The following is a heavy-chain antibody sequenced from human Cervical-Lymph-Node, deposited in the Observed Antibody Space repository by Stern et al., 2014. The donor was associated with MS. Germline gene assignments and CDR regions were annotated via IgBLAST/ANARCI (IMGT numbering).Heavy chain of an antibody. V-gene: IGHV2-5*02. CDR1: GFSLSTSGLG. J-gene: IGHJ4*02. CDR3: AHRTAGPFDY. CDR2: IYWDDQK. Sequence: QVTLKESGPELVKPTQTLTLTCTFSGFSLSTSGLGVGWLAPPPGDALEWLAYIYWDDQKRYSPSLKSRLTITKDTSKNQVVLTLTNVDPVDTATYYCAHRTAGPFDYWGQGTLVTVSS.